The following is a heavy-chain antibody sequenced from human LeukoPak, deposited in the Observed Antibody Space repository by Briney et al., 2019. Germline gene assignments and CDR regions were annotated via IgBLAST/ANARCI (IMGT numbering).Heavy chain of an antibody. J-gene: IGHJ3*02. Sequence: GGSLRLSCAASGFTFSSYSMNWVRQAPGKGLEWVSYINDNGTIIYYADSVEGRFTISRDNSKNTLYLQMNSLRAEDTAVYYCAKDIVVVPAAIGAFDIWGQGTMVTVSS. D-gene: IGHD2-2*01. CDR2: INDNGTII. CDR3: AKDIVVVPAAIGAFDI. V-gene: IGHV3-48*01. CDR1: GFTFSSYS.